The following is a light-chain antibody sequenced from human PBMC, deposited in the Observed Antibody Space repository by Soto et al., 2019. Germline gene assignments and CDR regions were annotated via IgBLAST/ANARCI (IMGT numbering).Light chain of an antibody. CDR3: SSYTITSKYV. V-gene: IGLV2-14*01. Sequence: QSALTQPASVSGSPGQSITISCTGTISDVGGYNYVSWYQQHPGKAPKLMIYEVSNRPSGVSNRFSGSKSSNTASLTISGLQPEDEADYYCSSYTITSKYVFGTGTKLTVL. CDR1: ISDVGGYNY. J-gene: IGLJ1*01. CDR2: EVS.